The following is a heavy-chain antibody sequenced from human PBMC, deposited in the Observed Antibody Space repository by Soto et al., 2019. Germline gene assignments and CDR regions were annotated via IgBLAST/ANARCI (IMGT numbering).Heavy chain of an antibody. V-gene: IGHV6-1*01. CDR2: TYYRSRWYN. CDR1: GDSVSSNSAA. CDR3: AGTTSHQWYYMDV. J-gene: IGHJ6*03. D-gene: IGHD1-7*01. Sequence: SQTLSLTCAISGDSVSSNSAAWNWMRRSPSRGLEWLARTYYRSRWYNDYAVSVRSRITVNPDASKNQFSLQLTSVTPEDTAVYYCAGTTSHQWYYMDVWGKGTTVTVSS.